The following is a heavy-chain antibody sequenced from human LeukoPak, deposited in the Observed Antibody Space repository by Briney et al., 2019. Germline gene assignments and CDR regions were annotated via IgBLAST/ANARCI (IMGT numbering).Heavy chain of an antibody. D-gene: IGHD1-26*01. Sequence: SVKVSCKASGGIFSNYPINWVRQAPGQGLEWMGGIIPIIGTANYAQTFQDRVTITADKSTSTAYMELSSLRSEDTAVYYCARDRRELLDAFDIWGQGTMVTVSS. CDR2: IIPIIGTA. CDR1: GGIFSNYP. V-gene: IGHV1-69*06. J-gene: IGHJ3*02. CDR3: ARDRRELLDAFDI.